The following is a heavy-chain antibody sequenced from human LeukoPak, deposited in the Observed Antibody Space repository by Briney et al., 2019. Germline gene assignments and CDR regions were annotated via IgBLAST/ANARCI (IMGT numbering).Heavy chain of an antibody. D-gene: IGHD2-2*01. CDR3: AKGYLSNSGGFDC. Sequence: PGGSLRLSCAASGFTFSNFALTWVRQASGKGLEWVSGISGSAGSTYYADSVKGRFTISRDNSKNILYLQMNSLRAEDTAVYHCAKGYLSNSGGFDCWGQGTLVTVSS. CDR1: GFTFSNFA. V-gene: IGHV3-23*01. CDR2: ISGSAGST. J-gene: IGHJ4*02.